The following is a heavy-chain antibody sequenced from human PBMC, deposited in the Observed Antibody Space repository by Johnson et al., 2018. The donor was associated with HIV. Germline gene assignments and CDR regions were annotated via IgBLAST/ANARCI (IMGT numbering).Heavy chain of an antibody. V-gene: IGHV3-30*04. CDR3: TTTYALWFGEFYVLGDAFDR. Sequence: QVQLVESGGGVVQPGRSLRLSCAASGFTFSSYAMHWVRQAPGKGLEWVAVISYDGSNDYADSVKGRFTISRDDSKDTLYLQMNSLKIEDTAVYYCTTTYALWFGEFYVLGDAFDRWGQGTMVTVSS. CDR2: ISYDGSN. D-gene: IGHD3-10*01. CDR1: GFTFSSYA. J-gene: IGHJ3*02.